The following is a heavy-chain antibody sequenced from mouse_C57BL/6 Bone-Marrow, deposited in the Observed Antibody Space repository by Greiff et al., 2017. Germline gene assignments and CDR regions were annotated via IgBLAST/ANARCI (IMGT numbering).Heavy chain of an antibody. V-gene: IGHV1-55*01. Sequence: QVHVKQPGAELVKPGASVKMSCKASGYTFTSYWITWVKQRPGQGLEWIGDIYPGSGSTNYNEKFKSKATLTVDTSSSTAYMQLSSLTSEDSAVYYCARAGVYYGSSFYYAMDYWGQGTSVTVSS. CDR1: GYTFTSYW. CDR3: ARAGVYYGSSFYYAMDY. D-gene: IGHD1-1*01. CDR2: IYPGSGST. J-gene: IGHJ4*01.